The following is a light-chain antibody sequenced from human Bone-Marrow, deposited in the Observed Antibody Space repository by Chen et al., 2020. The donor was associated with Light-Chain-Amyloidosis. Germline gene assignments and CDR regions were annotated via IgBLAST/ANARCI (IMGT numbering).Light chain of an antibody. Sequence: QSALTQPASVSGSPGQSITISCTGTSSDVGGDNHVSWYQQHPDKAPKLMIYEVTNRPSWVPYRFAGSETDNTASLTISVVQTEDEADYFCSSYTITNTLVFGSGTRVTVL. V-gene: IGLV2-14*01. CDR3: SSYTITNTLV. CDR1: SSDVGGDNH. CDR2: EVT. J-gene: IGLJ1*01.